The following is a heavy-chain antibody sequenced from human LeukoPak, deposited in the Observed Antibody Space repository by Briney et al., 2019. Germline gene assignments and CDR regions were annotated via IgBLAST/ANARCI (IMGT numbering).Heavy chain of an antibody. Sequence: GGCLSPSWALAGLSLSTFSIGWVRQTRGEGLGWVSSIRSGSSNIYNANSDKGPFTISRDNAKNSLYLQMNSLRAKDTAVDYCARYRYYDNSGYLGGDFDYWGQGTLVTVSS. CDR3: ARYRYYDNSGYLGGDFDY. CDR2: IRSGSSNI. D-gene: IGHD3-22*01. CDR1: GLSLSTFS. J-gene: IGHJ4*02. V-gene: IGHV3-21*01.